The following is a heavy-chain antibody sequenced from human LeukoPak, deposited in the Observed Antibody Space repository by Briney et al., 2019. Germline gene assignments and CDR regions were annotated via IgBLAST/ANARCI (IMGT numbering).Heavy chain of an antibody. Sequence: HPGGSLRLSCAASGFTFSSYAMSWVRQAPGKGLEWVSAISGSGGSTYYADSVKGRFTISRDNSKNSLYLQMNSLRAEDTALYYCAKDYPSRSYYGSGSYAFDIWGQGTMVTVSS. CDR2: ISGSGGST. CDR3: AKDYPSRSYYGSGSYAFDI. J-gene: IGHJ3*02. V-gene: IGHV3-23*01. D-gene: IGHD3-10*01. CDR1: GFTFSSYA.